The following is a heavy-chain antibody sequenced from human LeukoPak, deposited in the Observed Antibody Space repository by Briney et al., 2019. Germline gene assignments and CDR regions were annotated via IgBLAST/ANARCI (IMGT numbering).Heavy chain of an antibody. V-gene: IGHV4-31*03. CDR1: GVSISSGADC. Sequence: TSDTLSLTCTVSGVSISSGADCWSWVRQHPGKGLEWIGYISYGGSTYYHPSLTTRLTISVDTSKKQSSLKLDSVPAADTAFYYCARAGMATVFDFWGRGTLVTVSS. D-gene: IGHD5-24*01. CDR3: ARAGMATVFDF. J-gene: IGHJ4*02. CDR2: ISYGGST.